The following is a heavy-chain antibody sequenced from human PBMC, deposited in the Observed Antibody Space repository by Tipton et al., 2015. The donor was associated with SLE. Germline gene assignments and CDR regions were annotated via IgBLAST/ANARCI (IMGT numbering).Heavy chain of an antibody. Sequence: TLSLTCTVPGGSVSSGSYYWSWIRQPAGKGLEWIGYIYTSGSTNYNPSLKSRVTISVDTSKNQFSLKLTSVTAADTAVYYCARGGYGRTTKKWIWFDPWGQGTLVTVSS. J-gene: IGHJ5*02. CDR3: ARGGYGRTTKKWIWFDP. D-gene: IGHD5-12*01. CDR2: IYTSGST. CDR1: GGSVSSGSYY. V-gene: IGHV4-61*10.